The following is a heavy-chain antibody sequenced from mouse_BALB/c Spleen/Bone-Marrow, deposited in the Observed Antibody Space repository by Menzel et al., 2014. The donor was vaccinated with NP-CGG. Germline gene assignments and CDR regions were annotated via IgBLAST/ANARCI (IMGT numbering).Heavy chain of an antibody. V-gene: IGHV5-6-3*01. CDR2: INSNGGST. J-gene: IGHJ3*01. CDR1: GFTFSSYG. Sequence: EVQVVESGGGLVQPGGSLKLSCAASGFTFSSYGMSWVRQTPDERLELVATINSNGGSTYYPDSVKGRSTISRDNAKNTLYLQMSSLKSEDTAMYYCARDMITTRGFAYWGQGTLVTVSA. CDR3: ARDMITTRGFAY. D-gene: IGHD2-4*01.